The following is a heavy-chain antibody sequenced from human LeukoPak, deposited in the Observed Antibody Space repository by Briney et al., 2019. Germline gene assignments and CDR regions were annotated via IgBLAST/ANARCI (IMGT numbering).Heavy chain of an antibody. J-gene: IGHJ4*02. CDR3: ANWREGVRPDFES. CDR1: GFTFSTYA. Sequence: GGSLRLSCATSGFTFSTYAMSWVRQAPGKGLEWVSVVSGSGRTTYYADSVKGRFTISRDNSKSTMYVQMNSLRVEDTAVYYCANWREGVRPDFESWGQGTLVTVSP. V-gene: IGHV3-23*01. D-gene: IGHD3-3*01. CDR2: VSGSGRTT.